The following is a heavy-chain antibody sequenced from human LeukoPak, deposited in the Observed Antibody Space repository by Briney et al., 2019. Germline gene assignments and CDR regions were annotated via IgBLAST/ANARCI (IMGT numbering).Heavy chain of an antibody. V-gene: IGHV3-64*01. Sequence: TGGSLRLSCAASGFTFSNYPMHWIRQAPGKGLEYVSVITSNGDSTAYTNSVKGRFSTSRDNSKNTLYLQMDSLRAEDMAVYYCAREPAYGDLDYWGQGTLVTVSS. CDR2: ITSNGDST. J-gene: IGHJ4*02. CDR3: AREPAYGDLDY. CDR1: GFTFSNYP. D-gene: IGHD4-17*01.